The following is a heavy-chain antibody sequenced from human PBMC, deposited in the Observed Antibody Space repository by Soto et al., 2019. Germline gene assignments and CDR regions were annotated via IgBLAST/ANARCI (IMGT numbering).Heavy chain of an antibody. Sequence: QVQLQQWGAGLLKPSETLSLTCAVYGGSFSGYYWSWIRQPPGKGLEWIGEINHSGSTNYNPSLKSRVTISVDTSKNQFSLKLSSVTAADTAVYYCARKRYRSYASVERYYFDYWGQRTLVTVSS. V-gene: IGHV4-34*01. CDR2: INHSGST. D-gene: IGHD5-12*01. J-gene: IGHJ4*02. CDR3: ARKRYRSYASVERYYFDY. CDR1: GGSFSGYY.